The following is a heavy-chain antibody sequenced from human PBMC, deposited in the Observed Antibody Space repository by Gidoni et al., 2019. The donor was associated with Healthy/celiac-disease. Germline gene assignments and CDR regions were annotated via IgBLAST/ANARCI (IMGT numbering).Heavy chain of an antibody. J-gene: IGHJ6*02. CDR1: GGTFSSSA. D-gene: IGHD4-17*01. V-gene: IGHV1-69*01. CDR2: IIPIFGTA. CDR3: AITVTRGDYDYYYYGMDV. Sequence: QVQLVQSGAEVKKPGSSVKVSCKASGGTFSSSAISWVRQAPGQGLEWMGGIIPIFGTANYAQKFQGRVTITADESTSTAYMELSSLRSEDTAVYYCAITVTRGDYDYYYYGMDVWGQGTTVTVSS.